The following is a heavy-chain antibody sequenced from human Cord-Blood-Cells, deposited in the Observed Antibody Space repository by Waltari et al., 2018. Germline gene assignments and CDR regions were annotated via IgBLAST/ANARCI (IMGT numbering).Heavy chain of an antibody. D-gene: IGHD7-27*01. CDR1: GFSLSTSGVG. CDR2: IYWEDDK. CDR3: AHRRGDWGFPNAFDI. V-gene: IGHV2-5*02. Sequence: QITLKESGPTLVKPTQTLTLTCTFSGFSLSTSGVGVGWIRQPPGKALEWLALIYWEDDKRYSPSLKSRLTSTKDTSKNQVVLTMTNMDPVDTATYYCAHRRGDWGFPNAFDIWGQGTMVTVSS. J-gene: IGHJ3*02.